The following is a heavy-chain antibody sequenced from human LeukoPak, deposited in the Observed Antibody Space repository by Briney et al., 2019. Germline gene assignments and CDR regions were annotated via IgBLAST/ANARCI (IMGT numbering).Heavy chain of an antibody. V-gene: IGHV3-53*01. CDR1: GFTVSSNY. J-gene: IGHJ3*01. D-gene: IGHD5-24*01. Sequence: GGSLRLSCAASGFTVSSNYMSWVRQAPGKGLEWVSVIYSGGSTYYADSVKGRFTISRDNSKNTLYLQMNSLRAEDTAVYYCARDREMATRLHDAFDFWGQGTMVTVSS. CDR3: ARDREMATRLHDAFDF. CDR2: IYSGGST.